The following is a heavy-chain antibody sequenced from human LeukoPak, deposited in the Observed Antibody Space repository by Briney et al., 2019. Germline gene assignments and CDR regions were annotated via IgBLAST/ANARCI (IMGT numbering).Heavy chain of an antibody. CDR1: GGSISGYY. J-gene: IGHJ4*02. Sequence: PSETLSLTCSVSGGSISGYYWNWIRQPPGKGLEWIGYIYYTGSTTYNPSLKSRVTISLDTSKSQFSLKLSSVTAADTAVYYCARGTVEMAASDGYYFDYWGQGTLVTVSS. V-gene: IGHV4-59*08. CDR3: ARGTVEMAASDGYYFDY. D-gene: IGHD5-24*01. CDR2: IYYTGST.